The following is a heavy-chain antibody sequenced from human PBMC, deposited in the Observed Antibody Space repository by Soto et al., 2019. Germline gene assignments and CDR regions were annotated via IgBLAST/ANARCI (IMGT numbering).Heavy chain of an antibody. CDR3: ARFGRDGYSYYYYGMDV. D-gene: IGHD5-12*01. CDR2: IKPGTPDI. J-gene: IGHJ6*04. CDR1: GYTFGSAW. Sequence: GESLKISCKAVGYTFGSAWIGWVRQMPGKGLEGIGIIKPGTPDIRSSPSVRGHVTISADEGLSNAYLQWYSPQASDTGMYYCARFGRDGYSYYYYGMDVSGKGTKVT. V-gene: IGHV5-51*01.